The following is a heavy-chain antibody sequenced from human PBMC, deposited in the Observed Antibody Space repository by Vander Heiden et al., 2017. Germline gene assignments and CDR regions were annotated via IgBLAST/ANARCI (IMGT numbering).Heavy chain of an antibody. Sequence: QVQLQQSGPGQVKPSQTLSLTCGISGDSVSKNSAAWNWIRQSPSRGLEWLGKTYYRSEWYYDYAGSVKSRITIKPDTPKNQFSLQLNSVTPEDTAVYYCSRATFGSGWGIDFWGQGTMVTVSS. J-gene: IGHJ4*02. CDR1: GDSVSKNSAA. V-gene: IGHV6-1*01. D-gene: IGHD6-19*01. CDR2: TYYRSEWYY. CDR3: SRATFGSGWGIDF.